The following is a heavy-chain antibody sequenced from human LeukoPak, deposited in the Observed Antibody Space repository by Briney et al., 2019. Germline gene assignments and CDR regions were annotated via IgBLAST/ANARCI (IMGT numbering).Heavy chain of an antibody. D-gene: IGHD6-19*01. V-gene: IGHV5-51*01. CDR2: IYLGDSDT. J-gene: IGHJ4*02. Sequence: GESLKISCKGFGFTSTNSWIAWVRQVPGKGLEWMGIIYLGDSDTRYSPSFQGQVTISADKSITTAYLQWSSLKASDTAIYYCVRHPSYTRGWPLDYWGQGTLVTVSS. CDR3: VRHPSYTRGWPLDY. CDR1: GFTSTNSW.